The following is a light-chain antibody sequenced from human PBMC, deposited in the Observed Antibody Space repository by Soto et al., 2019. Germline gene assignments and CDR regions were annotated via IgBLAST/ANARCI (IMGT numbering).Light chain of an antibody. Sequence: QSALTQPASVSGSPGQSITISCTGTSSDVGGYDYVSWYQKHPGKAPELLIFEVTYRPSGISDRFSGSKSGNTASLTISGLQAEDEADYYCCSYTSSNLYVFGTGTKVTVL. J-gene: IGLJ1*01. CDR2: EVT. V-gene: IGLV2-14*01. CDR3: CSYTSSNLYV. CDR1: SSDVGGYDY.